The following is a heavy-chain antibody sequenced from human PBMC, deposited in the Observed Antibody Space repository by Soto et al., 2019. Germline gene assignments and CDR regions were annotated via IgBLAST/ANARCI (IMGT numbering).Heavy chain of an antibody. CDR3: ARVGGYSRGYDTFDV. J-gene: IGHJ3*01. CDR1: GFTFSSHS. D-gene: IGHD3-22*01. V-gene: IGHV3-48*01. Sequence: EVQLVESGGGLVQSGGSLRLSCVASGFTFSSHSMNWVRQAPGKGLEWVSYISDSSAIIHYEDSVEGRFTISRDNAKNSLSLQMNSLSAEDTAVYFCARVGGYSRGYDTFDVWGPGTMVTVSS. CDR2: ISDSSAII.